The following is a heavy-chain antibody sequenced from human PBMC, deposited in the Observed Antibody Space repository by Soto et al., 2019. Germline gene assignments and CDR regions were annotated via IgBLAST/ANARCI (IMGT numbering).Heavy chain of an antibody. V-gene: IGHV4-59*08. CDR3: ARTSYLGYSSSWHQGLDY. D-gene: IGHD6-13*01. CDR2: IYYSGST. CDR1: GGSISSYY. Sequence: SETLSLTCTVSGGSISSYYWSWIRQPPEKGLEWIGYIYYSGSTNYNPSLKSRVTISVDTSKNQFSLKLSSVTAADTAVYYCARTSYLGYSSSWHQGLDYWGQGTLVTVSS. J-gene: IGHJ4*02.